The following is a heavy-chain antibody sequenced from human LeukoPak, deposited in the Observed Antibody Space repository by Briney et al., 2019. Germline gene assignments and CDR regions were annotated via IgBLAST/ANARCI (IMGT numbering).Heavy chain of an antibody. D-gene: IGHD6-19*01. CDR2: INPSGGGT. J-gene: IGHJ4*02. Sequence: TSVKVSCKASGYTFNNYYMYWVRQAPGQGLEWMGMINPSGGGTSYAQKFQGRVTMTRDTSTRTVYTEVSSLKPEDTAVYYCARQGAYSSAIGMGYWGQGTLVTVSS. CDR1: GYTFNNYY. V-gene: IGHV1-46*02. CDR3: ARQGAYSSAIGMGY.